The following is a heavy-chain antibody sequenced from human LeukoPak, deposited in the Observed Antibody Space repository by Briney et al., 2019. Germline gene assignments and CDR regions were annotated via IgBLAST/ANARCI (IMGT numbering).Heavy chain of an antibody. J-gene: IGHJ4*02. V-gene: IGHV3-30*02. Sequence: PGGSLRLSCAASGFSFSSYGMHWVRQAPGKGLEWVAFIWYDGSNKYYADSVKGRFTISRDNSKNTLYLQMNSLRAEDTAFYYCARHDFWSGFKGGDYWGQGTLVTVSS. D-gene: IGHD3-3*01. CDR2: IWYDGSNK. CDR3: ARHDFWSGFKGGDY. CDR1: GFSFSSYG.